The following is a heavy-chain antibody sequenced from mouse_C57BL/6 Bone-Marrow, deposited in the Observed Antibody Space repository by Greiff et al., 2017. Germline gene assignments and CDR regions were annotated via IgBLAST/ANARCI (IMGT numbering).Heavy chain of an antibody. CDR2: IYPRDGST. J-gene: IGHJ2*01. D-gene: IGHD2-4*01. CDR1: GYTFTDHT. V-gene: IGHV1-78*01. CDR3: ARLGYYYDLVSPYYFDY. Sequence: VKLQESDAELVKPGASVKISCKVSGYTFTDHTIHWMKQRPEQGLEWIGYIYPRDGSTKYNEKFKGKATLTADKSSSTAYMQLNSLTSEDSAVYFCARLGYYYDLVSPYYFDYWGQGTTLTVSS.